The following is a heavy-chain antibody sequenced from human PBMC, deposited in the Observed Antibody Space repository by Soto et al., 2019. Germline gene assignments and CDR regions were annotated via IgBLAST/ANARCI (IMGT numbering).Heavy chain of an antibody. Sequence: QITLKESGPTLVKPTQTLTLTCTFSGFSLSTSGVGVGWIRQPPGKALEWLALIYWDDDKRYSPSLKSRLTXINDTSKNQVVLTMTNMDPVDTATYYCAHRSSGWSHWGQGTLVTVSS. J-gene: IGHJ4*02. D-gene: IGHD6-19*01. CDR2: IYWDDDK. CDR3: AHRSSGWSH. V-gene: IGHV2-5*02. CDR1: GFSLSTSGVG.